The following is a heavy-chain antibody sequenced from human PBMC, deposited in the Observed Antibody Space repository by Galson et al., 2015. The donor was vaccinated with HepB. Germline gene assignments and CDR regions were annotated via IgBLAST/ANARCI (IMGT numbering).Heavy chain of an antibody. D-gene: IGHD6-13*01. J-gene: IGHJ5*02. Sequence: SLRLSCAASGFTFSSYSMNWVRQAPGKGLEWVSYISSSSSTIYYADSVKGRFTISRDNAKNSLYLRMNSLRAEDTAVYYCATEPAIAAAGNNWFDPWGQGTLVTVSS. CDR1: GFTFSSYS. V-gene: IGHV3-48*01. CDR2: ISSSSSTI. CDR3: ATEPAIAAAGNNWFDP.